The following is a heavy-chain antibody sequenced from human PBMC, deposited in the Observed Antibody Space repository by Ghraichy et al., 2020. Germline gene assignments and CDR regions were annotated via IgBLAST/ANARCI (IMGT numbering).Heavy chain of an antibody. D-gene: IGHD3-16*01. V-gene: IGHV3-74*01. Sequence: GGSLRLSCAASGFTFSNSWMHWVRQAPGKGLVWVSRIRPDGSIRSYADSVKGRFTISRDNARNTLYLQMDSLRDEETAVYYCVRGGGPDHWGQGTLVTVSS. CDR2: IRPDGSIR. J-gene: IGHJ5*02. CDR1: GFTFSNSW. CDR3: VRGGGPDH.